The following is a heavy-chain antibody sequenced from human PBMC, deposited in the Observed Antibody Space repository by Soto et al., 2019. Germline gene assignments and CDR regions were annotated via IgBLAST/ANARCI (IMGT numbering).Heavy chain of an antibody. CDR1: GLSFSSSA. CDR2: ISGSGGST. CDR3: AKVDGRMWPQRSWVDP. J-gene: IGHJ5*02. V-gene: IGHV3-23*01. Sequence: CGCLRLSCAACGLSFSSSAMSWVRQAPGQGLEWVSAISGSGGSTYYADSVKGRYTISRDNSKNTLYLQMNSLRAEDTAVYYCAKVDGRMWPQRSWVDPWGQGTLVSVS. D-gene: IGHD2-21*01.